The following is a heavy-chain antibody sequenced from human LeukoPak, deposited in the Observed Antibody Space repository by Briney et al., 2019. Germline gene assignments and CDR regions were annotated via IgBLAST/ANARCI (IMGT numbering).Heavy chain of an antibody. Sequence: GGSLRLSCAASGFTFSSYAMSWVRQAPGKRLEWVSAISGSGGSTYYADSVKGRFTISRDNSKNTLYLQMNSLRAEDTAVYYCAKGDGYNICFDYWGQGTLVTVSS. CDR3: AKGDGYNICFDY. D-gene: IGHD5-24*01. J-gene: IGHJ4*02. V-gene: IGHV3-23*01. CDR2: ISGSGGST. CDR1: GFTFSSYA.